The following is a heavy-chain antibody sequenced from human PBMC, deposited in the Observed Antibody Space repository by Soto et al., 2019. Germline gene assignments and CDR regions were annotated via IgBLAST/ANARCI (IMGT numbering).Heavy chain of an antibody. V-gene: IGHV3-53*01. D-gene: IGHD2-15*01. CDR1: GFTVSNNY. J-gene: IGHJ4*02. Sequence: PGGSLRLSCVASGFTVSNNYMSWVRQAPGRGLEWVSAISNTGSTYYAGSVEGRSTISRDSSTNTLYLEVNSLRADDTAVYYCAKVNVVVVAATFEYEYYFDYWGQGTLVTVSS. CDR3: AKVNVVVVAATFEYEYYFDY. CDR2: ISNTGST.